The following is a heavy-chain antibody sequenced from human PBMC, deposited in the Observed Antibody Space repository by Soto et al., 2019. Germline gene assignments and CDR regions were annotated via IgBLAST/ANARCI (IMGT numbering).Heavy chain of an antibody. CDR2: ISYDGSNK. CDR1: GFTFSSYA. Sequence: GGSLRLSCAASGFTFSSYAMHWVRQAPGKGLEWVAVISYDGSNKYYADSVKGRFTISRDNSKNTLYLQMNSLRAEDTAVYYCARDQGDIVVVVAAPDSDYYGMDVWSQGTTVTVSS. V-gene: IGHV3-30-3*01. D-gene: IGHD2-15*01. J-gene: IGHJ6*02. CDR3: ARDQGDIVVVVAAPDSDYYGMDV.